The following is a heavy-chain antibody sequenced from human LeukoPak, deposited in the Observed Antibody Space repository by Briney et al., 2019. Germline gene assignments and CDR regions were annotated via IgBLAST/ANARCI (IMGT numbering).Heavy chain of an antibody. CDR2: IYYSGST. Sequence: SETLSLTCTVSGGPISNYYWTWIRQPPGKGLEWIGSIYYSGSTYYNPSLKSRVTISVDTSKNQFSLKLSSVTAADTAVYYCARHYASYGERPEYYYYYMDVWGKGTTVTISS. J-gene: IGHJ6*03. CDR1: GGPISNYY. V-gene: IGHV4-59*05. D-gene: IGHD4-17*01. CDR3: ARHYASYGERPEYYYYYMDV.